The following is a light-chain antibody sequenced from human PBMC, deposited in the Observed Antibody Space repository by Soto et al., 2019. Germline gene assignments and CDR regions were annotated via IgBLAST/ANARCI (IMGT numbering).Light chain of an antibody. CDR2: GAS. J-gene: IGKJ4*01. Sequence: EVVLTQSPGTLSLSPGARATLSCRASQFVSSTYLAWYQHRPGQAPRLHIYGASSRATGIPDRFSGGGSETDFTLTISRLESEDSAVYYCQQYGLSPFTFGGGTKVEI. CDR1: QFVSSTY. CDR3: QQYGLSPFT. V-gene: IGKV3-20*01.